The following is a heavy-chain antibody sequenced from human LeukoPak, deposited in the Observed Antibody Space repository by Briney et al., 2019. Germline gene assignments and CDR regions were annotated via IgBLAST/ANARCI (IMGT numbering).Heavy chain of an antibody. V-gene: IGHV3-66*01. CDR3: ARDTSGYDVLSYYYYYMDV. CDR1: EFSVGSNY. Sequence: PGGSLRLSCAASEFSVGSNYMTWVRQAPGKGLEWVSLIYSGGSTYYADSVKGRFTISRDNAKKSLYLQMNSLRAEDTAVYYCARDTSGYDVLSYYYYYMDVWGKGTTVTVSS. CDR2: IYSGGST. J-gene: IGHJ6*03. D-gene: IGHD5-12*01.